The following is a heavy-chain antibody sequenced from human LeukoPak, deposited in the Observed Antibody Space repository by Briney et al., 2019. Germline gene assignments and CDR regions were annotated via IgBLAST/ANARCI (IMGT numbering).Heavy chain of an antibody. D-gene: IGHD3-9*01. CDR2: IYPGDSDT. CDR3: ARRFGILTGYYSYYFDY. CDR1: GYSFTSYW. V-gene: IGHV5-51*01. Sequence: GESLKISCKGSGYSFTSYWIGWVRQMPGKGLEWMGIIYPGDSDTRYSPSFQGQVTISADKSISTAYLQWSSLKASDTAMYYCARRFGILTGYYSYYFDYWGQGTLVTVSS. J-gene: IGHJ4*02.